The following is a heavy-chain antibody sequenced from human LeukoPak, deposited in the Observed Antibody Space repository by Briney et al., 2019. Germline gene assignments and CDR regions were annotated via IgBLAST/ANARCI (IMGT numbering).Heavy chain of an antibody. Sequence: GGSLRLSCAASGFTFSSYAMSWVRQAPGKGLEWVSAISGSGGSTYYADSVKGRLTISRDNSKNTLYLQMNSLRAEDTAVYYCAKLLRGITMVRGGGDYDYWGQGTLVTVSS. CDR3: AKLLRGITMVRGGGDYDY. V-gene: IGHV3-23*01. J-gene: IGHJ4*02. CDR1: GFTFSSYA. D-gene: IGHD3-10*01. CDR2: ISGSGGST.